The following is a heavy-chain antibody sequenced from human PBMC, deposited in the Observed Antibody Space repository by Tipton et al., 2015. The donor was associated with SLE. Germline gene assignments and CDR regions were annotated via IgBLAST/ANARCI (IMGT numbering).Heavy chain of an antibody. CDR3: TRGIDPGSSRISDY. CDR2: TNQDGAIR. V-gene: IGHV3-74*01. Sequence: SLRLSCVASGFNFGAYWMHWVRQAPGKGLVWSSRTNQDGAIRSYEDAVKGRFIISRDNSKSTLYLQMNNGRVEDTALYYCTRGIDPGSSRISDYWGQGTMVCVSS. J-gene: IGHJ4*02. D-gene: IGHD2-15*01. CDR1: GFNFGAYW.